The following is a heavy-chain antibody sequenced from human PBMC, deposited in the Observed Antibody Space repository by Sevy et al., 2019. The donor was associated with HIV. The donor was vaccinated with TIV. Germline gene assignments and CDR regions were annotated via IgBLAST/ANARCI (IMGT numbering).Heavy chain of an antibody. Sequence: SETLSLTCAVYGGSFSGYYWSWIRQPPGKGLEWIGEINHSGSTNYNPSLKSRVTISVDTSKNQFSLKLSSVTAADTAVYYCARGAYDFWSGSCIADAFDIWGQGTMVTVSS. J-gene: IGHJ3*02. D-gene: IGHD3-3*01. CDR2: INHSGST. V-gene: IGHV4-34*01. CDR3: ARGAYDFWSGSCIADAFDI. CDR1: GGSFSGYY.